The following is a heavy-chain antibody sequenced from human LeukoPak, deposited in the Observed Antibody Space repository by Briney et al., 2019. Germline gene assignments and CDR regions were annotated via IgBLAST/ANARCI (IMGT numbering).Heavy chain of an antibody. CDR2: IYTSGST. Sequence: SETLSLTCTVSGGSISSGSYYWSWIRQPAGKGLEWIGRIYTSGSTNYNPSLKSRVTISVDTSKNQFSLKLSSVTAADTAVYYCARGLMGNSSGWRYGMDVWGQGTRVTVSS. J-gene: IGHJ6*02. CDR1: GGSISSGSYY. CDR3: ARGLMGNSSGWRYGMDV. V-gene: IGHV4-61*02. D-gene: IGHD6-19*01.